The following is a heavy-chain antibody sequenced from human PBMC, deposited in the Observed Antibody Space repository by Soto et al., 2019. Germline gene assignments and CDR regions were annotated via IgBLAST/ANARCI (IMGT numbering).Heavy chain of an antibody. V-gene: IGHV4-38-2*01. J-gene: IGHJ4*02. D-gene: IGHD4-17*01. CDR2: IYRSGST. CDR3: AIGATTVTHFGY. CDR1: GYSISSGYY. Sequence: SEPLSLTCAVSGYSISSGYYWGWIRQPPGRGLEWIGSIYRSGSTYYNASLESRVTISLDTSRNQVSLKLSSVTAADTAMYYCAIGATTVTHFGYGGQGTLVTVSS.